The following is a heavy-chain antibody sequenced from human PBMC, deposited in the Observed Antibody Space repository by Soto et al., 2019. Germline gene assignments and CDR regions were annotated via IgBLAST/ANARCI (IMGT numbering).Heavy chain of an antibody. CDR1: GGAISSGGYY. J-gene: IGHJ3*01. CDR3: ARVGIASSDAFDF. V-gene: IGHV4-31*03. D-gene: IGHD2-2*01. Sequence: QVQLQESGPGLVKPSQTLSLTCTVSGGAISSGGYYWSWIRQQPGKGLEWIGYIYYSGNTYYNPSLKSRATLSVDTSKNQFSLNLSSVTAADTAVYYCARVGIASSDAFDFWGQGTIVTVSS. CDR2: IYYSGNT.